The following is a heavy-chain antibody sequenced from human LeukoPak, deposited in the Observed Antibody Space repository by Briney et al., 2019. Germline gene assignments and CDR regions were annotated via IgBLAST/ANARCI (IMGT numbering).Heavy chain of an antibody. CDR1: GGSFSGYY. CDR2: INHSGST. V-gene: IGHV4-34*01. J-gene: IGHJ4*02. D-gene: IGHD4-17*01. CDR3: ARAGRMTTVTTLSY. Sequence: SETLSLTCAVYGGSFSGYYWSWIRQPPGKGLEWIGEINHSGSTNYNPSLKSRVTISVDTSKNQFSLKLSSVTAADTAVYYCARAGRMTTVTTLSYWGQGTLVTISS.